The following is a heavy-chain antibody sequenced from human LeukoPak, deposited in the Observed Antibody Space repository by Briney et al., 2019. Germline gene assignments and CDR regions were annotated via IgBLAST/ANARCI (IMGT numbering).Heavy chain of an antibody. V-gene: IGHV3-23*01. D-gene: IGHD6-13*01. CDR1: GFTFSSYA. CDR3: AKDRSSSWPTGRYYYGMDV. Sequence: GGSLRLSCAASGFTFSSYAMSWVRQAPGKGLDWVSAISGSGGSTYYADSVKGRFTISRDNSKNTLYLQMNSLRAEDTAVYYCAKDRSSSWPTGRYYYGMDVWGQGTTVTVSS. J-gene: IGHJ6*02. CDR2: ISGSGGST.